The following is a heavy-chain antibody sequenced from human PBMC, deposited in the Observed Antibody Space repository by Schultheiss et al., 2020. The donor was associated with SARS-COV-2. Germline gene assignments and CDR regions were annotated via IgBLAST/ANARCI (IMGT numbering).Heavy chain of an antibody. Sequence: GGSLRLSCAASGFTFSSYAMSWVRQAPGKGLEWVSAISGSGGSTYYADSVKGRFTISRDNSKNTLYLQMNSLRAEDTAVYYCASTLGYCSSTSCYTDYWGQGTLVTVSS. CDR1: GFTFSSYA. CDR2: ISGSGGST. J-gene: IGHJ4*02. V-gene: IGHV3-23*01. CDR3: ASTLGYCSSTSCYTDY. D-gene: IGHD2-2*02.